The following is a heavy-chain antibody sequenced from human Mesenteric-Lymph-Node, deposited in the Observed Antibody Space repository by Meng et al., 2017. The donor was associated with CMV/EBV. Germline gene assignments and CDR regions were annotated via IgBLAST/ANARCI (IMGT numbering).Heavy chain of an antibody. CDR1: GFTFSSYE. D-gene: IGHD2-2*02. J-gene: IGHJ6*02. Sequence: GGSLRLSCAASGFTFSSYEMNWVRQAPGKGLEWVSYISSSGSTIYYADSVKGRFTISRDNAKNSLYLQMNSLRAEDTAVYYCALGSTSCYRADCYGMDVWGQGTTVTVSS. V-gene: IGHV3-48*03. CDR3: ALGSTSCYRADCYGMDV. CDR2: ISSSGSTI.